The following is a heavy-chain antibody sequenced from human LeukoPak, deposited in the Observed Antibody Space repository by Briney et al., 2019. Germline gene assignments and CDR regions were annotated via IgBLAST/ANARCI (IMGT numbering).Heavy chain of an antibody. CDR2: IYTSGST. D-gene: IGHD3-22*01. CDR3: ARDLLDYYDSSGYFDY. J-gene: IGHJ4*02. CDR1: GGSISSGSYY. V-gene: IGHV4-61*02. Sequence: SETLSLICTVSGGSISSGSYYWSWIRQPAGKGLEWIGGIYTSGSTNYNPSLKSRVTISVDTSKNQFSLKLSSVTAADTAVYYCARDLLDYYDSSGYFDYWGQGTLVTVSS.